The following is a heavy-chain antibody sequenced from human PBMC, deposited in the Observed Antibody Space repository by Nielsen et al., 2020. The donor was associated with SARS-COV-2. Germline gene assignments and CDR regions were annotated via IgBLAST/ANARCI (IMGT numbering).Heavy chain of an antibody. J-gene: IGHJ3*02. CDR1: GGSISSGGYS. Sequence: SETLSLTCAVSGGSISSGGYSWSWIRQPPGKGLEWIGYIYYSGSTNYNPSLKSRVTISVDTSKNQFSLKLSSVTAADTAVYYCARETSDGGAFDIWGQGTMVTVSS. V-gene: IGHV4-61*08. CDR2: IYYSGST. CDR3: ARETSDGGAFDI. D-gene: IGHD1-26*01.